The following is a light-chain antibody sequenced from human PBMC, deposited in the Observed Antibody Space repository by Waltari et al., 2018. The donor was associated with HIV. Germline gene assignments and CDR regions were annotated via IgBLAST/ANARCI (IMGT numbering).Light chain of an antibody. J-gene: IGLJ2*01. Sequence: QSVLTQPPSTSGTPGQRVTICCSGRSSNIGSNTVSWFQQPPGKAPKVLIYGKNQRPSGVPDRFSGSKSGTSASLAIGGLQSEDEADYYCASWDDSLNGPVFGGGTTLTVL. CDR3: ASWDDSLNGPV. CDR2: GKN. CDR1: SSNIGSNT. V-gene: IGLV1-44*01.